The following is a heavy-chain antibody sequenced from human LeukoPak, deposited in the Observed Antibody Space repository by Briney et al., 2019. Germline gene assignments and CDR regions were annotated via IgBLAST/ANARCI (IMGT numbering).Heavy chain of an antibody. CDR2: ITGSGGST. D-gene: IGHD1-26*01. V-gene: IGHV3-23*01. CDR3: AKERAPLNIVKYYFDY. CDR1: GFTFSSYA. Sequence: GGSLRLSCAASGFTFSSYAMSWVRQVPGKGLDWVSPITGSGGSTYYADSVEGRFTISRDNSKKTLYLQMNSLRAEDTAVYYCAKERAPLNIVKYYFDYWGQGTLVTVSS. J-gene: IGHJ4*02.